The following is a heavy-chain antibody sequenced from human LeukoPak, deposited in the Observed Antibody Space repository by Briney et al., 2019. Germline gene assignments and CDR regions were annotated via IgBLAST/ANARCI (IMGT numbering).Heavy chain of an antibody. D-gene: IGHD5-12*01. Sequence: GGSLRLSCVASGFTFSSYGMHWVRQAPGKGLEWVAFIRYDGSNKYFADSVKGRFTISRDNSKNTLHLQMNSLRAEDTAVYYCAKDRYSGNPKRWRPGLDYWGQGTLVTVSS. CDR2: IRYDGSNK. J-gene: IGHJ4*02. V-gene: IGHV3-30*02. CDR3: AKDRYSGNPKRWRPGLDY. CDR1: GFTFSSYG.